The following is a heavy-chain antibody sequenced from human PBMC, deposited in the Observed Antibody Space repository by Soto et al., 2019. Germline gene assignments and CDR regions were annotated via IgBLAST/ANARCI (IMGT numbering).Heavy chain of an antibody. V-gene: IGHV3-30-3*01. CDR2: ISYDGSNK. J-gene: IGHJ4*02. CDR1: GFTFSSYA. D-gene: IGHD2-2*01. Sequence: GGSLRLSCAASGFTFSSYAMHWVRQAPGKGLEWVAVISYDGSNKYYADSVKGRFTISRDNSKNTLYLQMNSLRAEDTTVYYCARGPSSLTRFDYWGQGTLVTVSS. CDR3: ARGPSSLTRFDY.